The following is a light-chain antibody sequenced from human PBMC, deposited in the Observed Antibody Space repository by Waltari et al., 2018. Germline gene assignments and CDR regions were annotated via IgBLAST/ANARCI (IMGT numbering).Light chain of an antibody. Sequence: SYVLTQPPSASGAPGATARVSCGGNSRSNRLHWYQQKPGQAPVLVIYYETVRPSGSPDRFSGSSSGDTATLPISRGEAGDEADYYCQVWDSSRDPPHVFGTGTKVTV. CDR2: YET. V-gene: IGLV3-21*04. J-gene: IGLJ1*01. CDR3: QVWDSSRDPPHV. CDR1: SRSNR.